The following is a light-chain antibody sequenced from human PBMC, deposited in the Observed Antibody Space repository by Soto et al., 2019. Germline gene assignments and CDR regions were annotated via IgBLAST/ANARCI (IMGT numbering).Light chain of an antibody. CDR1: RYINNF. CDR2: ATS. J-gene: IGKJ4*02. CDR3: QQLYTLPLT. V-gene: IGKV1-39*01. Sequence: DIQLTQSPSSLPASVGNRVTITCLTSRYINNFLDWYQQRPGKAPKLLIYATSNFQSGVPSRFSGSGSKTDFTLTISSLQPEDFATYYCQQLYTLPLTFGGGTKVDIK.